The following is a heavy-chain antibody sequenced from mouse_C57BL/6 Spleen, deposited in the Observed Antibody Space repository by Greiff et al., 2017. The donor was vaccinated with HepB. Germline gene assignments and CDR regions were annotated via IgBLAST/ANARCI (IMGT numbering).Heavy chain of an antibody. CDR2: INPSSGYT. D-gene: IGHD1-1*01. CDR3: ASDYGSSLDY. V-gene: IGHV1-7*01. Sequence: QVQLQQSGAELAKPGASVKLSCKASGYTFTSYWMHWVKQRPGQGLEWIGYINPSSGYTKYNQKFKDKATVTADKSSSTAYMQLSSLTYEDAAVYYCASDYGSSLDYWGQGTTLTVSS. CDR1: GYTFTSYW. J-gene: IGHJ2*01.